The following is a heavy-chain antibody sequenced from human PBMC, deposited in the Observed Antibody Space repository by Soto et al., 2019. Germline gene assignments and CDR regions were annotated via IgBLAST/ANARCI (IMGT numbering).Heavy chain of an antibody. V-gene: IGHV3-30*18. CDR2: ISYDGCNK. CDR3: AKGSYYDFWSGPGPDY. D-gene: IGHD3-3*01. Sequence: PGGSLRLSCAASGLTFSSYGMHWVRQAPGKGLEWVAVISYDGCNKYYADSVKGRFTISRDNSKSTLYLQMNSLRAEDTAVYYCAKGSYYDFWSGPGPDYWGQGTLVTVS. J-gene: IGHJ4*02. CDR1: GLTFSSYG.